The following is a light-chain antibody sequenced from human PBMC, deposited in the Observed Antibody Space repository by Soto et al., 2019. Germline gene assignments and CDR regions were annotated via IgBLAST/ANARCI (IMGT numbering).Light chain of an antibody. CDR3: QHYNNWWT. V-gene: IGKV3-15*01. CDR2: GAS. Sequence: EIVMTQSPVTLSVSPGERATLICRGSQSLNINLAWYQQKPGQAPRLLIHGASTRAIGIPDRFSGSGSGTEFTLTISSLQSEDFAVYYYQHYNNWWTFGQGTKVEIK. CDR1: QSLNIN. J-gene: IGKJ1*01.